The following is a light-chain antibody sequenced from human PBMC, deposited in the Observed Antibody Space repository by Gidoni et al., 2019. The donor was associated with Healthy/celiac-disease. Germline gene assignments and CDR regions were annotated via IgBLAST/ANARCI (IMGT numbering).Light chain of an antibody. CDR3: LQYNNWPKA. CDR1: QSVSSN. J-gene: IGKJ4*01. CDR2: GAS. V-gene: IGKV3-15*01. Sequence: EIVMTQSPATLSVSPGERATLSCRARQSVSSNLAWYQQKPGQVPRLLIYGASTRATGIPAKFSGSGSGTEFTLTISSLQSEDFAVYYCLQYNNWPKAFGGGTKVE.